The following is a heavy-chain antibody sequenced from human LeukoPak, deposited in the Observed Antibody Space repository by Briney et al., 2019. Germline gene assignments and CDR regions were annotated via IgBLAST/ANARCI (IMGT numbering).Heavy chain of an antibody. CDR2: IDPGDSET. CDR3: ARHARVGATNYYMDV. J-gene: IGHJ6*03. V-gene: IGHV5-51*01. D-gene: IGHD1-26*01. CDR1: GYSFSSYW. Sequence: GESLKISCKGSGYSFSSYWIGWVRQMPGKGLEWMGIIDPGDSETRYSPSFQGQVTISADKSINTAYLQWTNLKASDTAMYYCARHARVGATNYYMDVWGKGTTVTVSS.